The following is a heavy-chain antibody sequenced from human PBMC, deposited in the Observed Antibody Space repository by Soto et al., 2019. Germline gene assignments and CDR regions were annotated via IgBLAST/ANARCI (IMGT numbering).Heavy chain of an antibody. J-gene: IGHJ4*02. V-gene: IGHV1-18*01. CDR1: GYAFTTYG. CDR3: ARGRYGDY. CDR2: ISAHNGNT. D-gene: IGHD1-1*01. Sequence: QVHLVQSGAEVKKPGASVKVSCQGSGYAFTTYGITWVRQAPGQGLEWMGWISAHNGNTSYAQKLQGRVTVTRDTSTNTAYMELRSLRYDDTAVYYCARGRYGDYWGQGALVTVSS.